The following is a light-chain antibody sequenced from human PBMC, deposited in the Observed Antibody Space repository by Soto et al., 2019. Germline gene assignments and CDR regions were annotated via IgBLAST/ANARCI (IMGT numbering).Light chain of an antibody. J-gene: IGLJ3*02. CDR3: SSYTTSSTPLV. V-gene: IGLV2-14*01. CDR1: SSDVGGYNY. Sequence: QSVLTQPASVSGSPGQSITISCTGTSSDVGGYNYVSWYQQHPGKAPKLMIYEVSNRPSGVSTRFSGSKSGNTASLTISGLQAEDEADYYCSSYTTSSTPLVFGGGTKLTVL. CDR2: EVS.